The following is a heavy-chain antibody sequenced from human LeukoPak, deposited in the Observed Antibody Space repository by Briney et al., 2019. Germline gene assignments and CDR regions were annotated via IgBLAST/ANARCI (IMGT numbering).Heavy chain of an antibody. Sequence: GGSLRLSGAASGFTFSSYWMSWVRQAPGKGLEWVANIKQDGSEKYYVDSVKGRFTISRDNAKNSLYLQINSLRAEDTAVYYCVYGGFYFAYWGQGTLVTVSS. CDR3: VYGGFYFAY. D-gene: IGHD5-12*01. CDR2: IKQDGSEK. J-gene: IGHJ4*02. V-gene: IGHV3-7*02. CDR1: GFTFSSYW.